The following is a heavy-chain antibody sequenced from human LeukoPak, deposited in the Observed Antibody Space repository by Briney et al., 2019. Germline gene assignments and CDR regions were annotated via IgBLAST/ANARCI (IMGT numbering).Heavy chain of an antibody. V-gene: IGHV1-2*02. CDR2: INPNSGGT. J-gene: IGHJ3*02. Sequence: ASVKVSCKASGYTFTGYYMHWVRQAPGQGLEWMGWINPNSGGTNYAQKFQGRVTMTRDTSISTAYMELSRLRSDGAAVYYCARGRGRVAGTVKINDAFDIWGQGTMVTVSS. CDR3: ARGRGRVAGTVKINDAFDI. CDR1: GYTFTGYY. D-gene: IGHD6-19*01.